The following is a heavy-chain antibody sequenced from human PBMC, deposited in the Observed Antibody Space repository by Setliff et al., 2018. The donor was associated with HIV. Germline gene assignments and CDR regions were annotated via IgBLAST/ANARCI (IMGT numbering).Heavy chain of an antibody. CDR2: IYPGDFDT. CDR3: ATHTGNFHLHAFDI. J-gene: IGHJ3*02. V-gene: IGHV5-51*01. D-gene: IGHD1-26*01. CDR1: GYDFTRYW. Sequence: PGESLKISCRASGYDFTRYWIGWVRQMPGKGLEWMGIIYPGDFDTRYSPSFQGQVTISADKSISTASLQWNSLKASDTAMYYCATHTGNFHLHAFDIWDQGTTVTVSS.